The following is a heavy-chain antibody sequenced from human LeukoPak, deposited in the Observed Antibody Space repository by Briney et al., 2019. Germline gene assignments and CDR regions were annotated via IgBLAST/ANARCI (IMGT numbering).Heavy chain of an antibody. CDR2: MNPNSGNT. Sequence: GASVKDSCKDSGYTFTSYDINWVRQATGQGLEWIGWMNPNSGNTGYAQKFQGRVTMTRNTSISTAYMELSSLRADDTALYYCAREGGRAVPGRFDQWGQGTLVTVSS. V-gene: IGHV1-8*01. CDR3: AREGGRAVPGRFDQ. D-gene: IGHD6-13*01. J-gene: IGHJ4*02. CDR1: GYTFTSYD.